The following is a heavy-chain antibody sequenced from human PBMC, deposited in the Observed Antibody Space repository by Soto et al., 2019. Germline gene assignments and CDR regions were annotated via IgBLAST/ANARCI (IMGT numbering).Heavy chain of an antibody. J-gene: IGHJ5*02. CDR2: INHSGST. CDR1: GGSFSGYY. Sequence: SETLSLTCAVYGGSFSGYYWSWIRQPPGKGLGWIGEINHSGSTNYNPSLKSRVTISVDTSKNQFSLKLSSVTAADTAVYYCARGKIRAYGSGSPHPFDPWGQGTLVT. V-gene: IGHV4-34*01. CDR3: ARGKIRAYGSGSPHPFDP. D-gene: IGHD3-10*01.